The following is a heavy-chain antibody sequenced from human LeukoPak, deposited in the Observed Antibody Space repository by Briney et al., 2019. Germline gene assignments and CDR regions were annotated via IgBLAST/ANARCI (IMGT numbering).Heavy chain of an antibody. Sequence: PGGSLRLSCTASGFTFGDYAMSWFRQAPGQGLEWISYITSSSRTIYYADSVKDRFTISRDNVKNSLYLQMNNLRAEDTAVYYCVRDHNWAFDYWGQGTLVTVSS. CDR2: ITSSSRTI. J-gene: IGHJ4*01. CDR3: VRDHNWAFDY. V-gene: IGHV3-48*01. D-gene: IGHD1-20*01. CDR1: GFTFGDYA.